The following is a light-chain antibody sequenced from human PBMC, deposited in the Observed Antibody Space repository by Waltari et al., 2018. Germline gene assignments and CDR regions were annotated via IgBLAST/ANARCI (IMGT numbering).Light chain of an antibody. CDR2: GND. J-gene: IGLJ1*01. CDR3: QSYDITLTAPYV. Sequence: QSVLTQPPSVSGAPGQRVTISCTGSSSNIGAGYGVYWYQQLPGTAPKFLISGNDNRPSGVPYRFSASMYGTSASLVITGLQAEDDADYYGQSYDITLTAPYVFGTGTKVTVL. V-gene: IGLV1-40*01. CDR1: SSNIGAGYG.